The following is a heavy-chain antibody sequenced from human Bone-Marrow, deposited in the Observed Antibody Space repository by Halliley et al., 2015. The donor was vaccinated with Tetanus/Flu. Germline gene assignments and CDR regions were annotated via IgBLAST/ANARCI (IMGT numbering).Heavy chain of an antibody. J-gene: IGHJ4*02. V-gene: IGHV4-4*02. CDR3: AGHEFGPSGNIDY. Sequence: TLSLTCAVSGGSISSANWWSWVRQSPGKGLEWIGEIYHSGSTNYNPSLKSRVPISLDKSKNQFSLNLSAVTAADTAVYYCAGHEFGPSGNIDYWGQGTLFTVSS. D-gene: IGHD2-15*01. CDR2: IYHSGST. CDR1: GGSISSANW.